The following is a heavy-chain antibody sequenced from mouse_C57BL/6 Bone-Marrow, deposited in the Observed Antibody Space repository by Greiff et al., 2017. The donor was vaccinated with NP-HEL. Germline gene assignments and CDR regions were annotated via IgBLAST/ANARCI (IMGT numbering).Heavy chain of an antibody. D-gene: IGHD1-1*01. CDR2: INPNYGTT. CDR3: SSYYYGSGGAMDY. J-gene: IGHJ4*01. Sequence: EVKLMESGPELVKPGASVKISCKASGYSFTDYNMNWVKQSNGKSLEWIGVINPNYGTTSYNQKLKGKATLTVDQSSSTAYMQLNSLTSEDSAVYYCSSYYYGSGGAMDYWGQGTSVTVSS. V-gene: IGHV1-39*01. CDR1: GYSFTDYN.